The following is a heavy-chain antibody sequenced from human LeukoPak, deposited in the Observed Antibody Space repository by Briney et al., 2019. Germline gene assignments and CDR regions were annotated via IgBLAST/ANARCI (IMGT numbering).Heavy chain of an antibody. CDR2: ITSSRSYI. CDR3: ARDRYYYGSGSYYGVDY. D-gene: IGHD3-10*01. CDR1: GFTFSSYA. Sequence: GGSLRLSCAASGFTFSSYAMSWVRQAPGKGLECVSSITSSRSYIYYADSVKGRFTISRDNTKNSLYLQMNSLRAEDTAVYYCARDRYYYGSGSYYGVDYWGQGTLVTVSS. J-gene: IGHJ4*02. V-gene: IGHV3-21*01.